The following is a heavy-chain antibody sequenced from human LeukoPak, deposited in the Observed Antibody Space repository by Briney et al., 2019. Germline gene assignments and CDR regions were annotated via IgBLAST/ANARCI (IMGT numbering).Heavy chain of an antibody. J-gene: IGHJ4*02. V-gene: IGHV3-7*01. D-gene: IGHD5-18*01. Sequence: PGGSLRLSCAASGSTFSSYWMSWVRQAPGKGLEWVANIKQDGSEKYYVDSVKGRFTISRDNAKNSLYLQMNSLRAEDTAVYYCARLGGTWIQLWPTSEPYYFDYWGQGTLVTVSS. CDR3: ARLGGTWIQLWPTSEPYYFDY. CDR1: GSTFSSYW. CDR2: IKQDGSEK.